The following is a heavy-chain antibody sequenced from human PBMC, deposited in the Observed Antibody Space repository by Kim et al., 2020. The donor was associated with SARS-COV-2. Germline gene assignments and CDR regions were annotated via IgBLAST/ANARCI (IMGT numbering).Heavy chain of an antibody. D-gene: IGHD3-3*01. CDR3: AREVNGLEWFQDYYGMDV. CDR1: GYTFTSYG. J-gene: IGHJ6*02. Sequence: ASVKVSCKASGYTFTSYGISWVRQAPGQGLEWMGWISAYNGNTNYAQKLQGRVTMTTDTSTSTAYMELRSLRSDDTAVYYCAREVNGLEWFQDYYGMDVWGQGTTVTVSS. V-gene: IGHV1-18*04. CDR2: ISAYNGNT.